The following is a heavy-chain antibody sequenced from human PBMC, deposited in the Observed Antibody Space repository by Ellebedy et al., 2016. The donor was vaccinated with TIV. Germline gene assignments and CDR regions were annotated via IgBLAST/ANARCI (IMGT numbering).Heavy chain of an antibody. CDR2: IIPIFGTA. J-gene: IGHJ6*02. D-gene: IGHD2-21*02. CDR1: GGTFSSYA. CDR3: ARGRHDFPYYYYGMDV. V-gene: IGHV1-69*13. Sequence: AASVKVSCKASGGTFSSYASSWVRHVPGQGLEWMGGIIPIFGTANYAQKFQGRVTITADESTSTAYMELSSLRSEDTAVYYCARGRHDFPYYYYGMDVWGQGTTVTVSS.